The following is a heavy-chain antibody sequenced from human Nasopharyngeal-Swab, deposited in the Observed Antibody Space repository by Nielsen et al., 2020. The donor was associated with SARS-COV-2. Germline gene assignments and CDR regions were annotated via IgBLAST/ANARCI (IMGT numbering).Heavy chain of an antibody. V-gene: IGHV4-61*02. CDR3: ARDIPLDGYYYGMDV. CDR1: GGSISSSSYY. D-gene: IGHD2-2*02. J-gene: IGHJ6*02. Sequence: SETLSLTCTVSGGSISSSSYYWSWIRQPAGKGLEWIGRIYTSGSTNYNPSLKSRVTMSVDTSKNQFSLKLSSVTAADTAVYYCARDIPLDGYYYGMDVWGQGTTVTVSS. CDR2: IYTSGST.